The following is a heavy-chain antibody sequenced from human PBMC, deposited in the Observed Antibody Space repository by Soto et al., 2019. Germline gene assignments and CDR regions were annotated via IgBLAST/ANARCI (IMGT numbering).Heavy chain of an antibody. V-gene: IGHV4-59*08. J-gene: IGHJ4*02. CDR1: GGSISSYY. CDR3: ARLRSVAGTHPSIDY. D-gene: IGHD6-19*01. CDR2: IYYSGST. Sequence: QVQLQESGPGLVKPSETLSLTCTVSGGSISSYYWSWIRQPPGKGLEWIGYIYYSGSTNYNPSLTSRVTISVYTSKNQFSLKLSSVTAADTAVYYCARLRSVAGTHPSIDYWGQGTLVTVSS.